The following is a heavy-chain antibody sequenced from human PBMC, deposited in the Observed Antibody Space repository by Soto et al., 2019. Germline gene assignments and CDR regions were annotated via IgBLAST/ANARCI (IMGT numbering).Heavy chain of an antibody. Sequence: QVQLQESGPGLVKPSQTLSLTCTVSGGSISSGDYYWSWIRQPPGKGLEWIGYIYYSGSAYYNPSLESRVTISLDTSKDQFSLKLSSVTAADTAVYYCASFGVIGEPFEYWGQGTLVAVSS. D-gene: IGHD3-10*01. V-gene: IGHV4-30-4*01. CDR1: GGSISSGDYY. CDR3: ASFGVIGEPFEY. J-gene: IGHJ4*02. CDR2: IYYSGSA.